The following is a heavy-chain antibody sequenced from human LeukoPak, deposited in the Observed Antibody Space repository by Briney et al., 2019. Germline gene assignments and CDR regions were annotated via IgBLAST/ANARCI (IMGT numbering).Heavy chain of an antibody. D-gene: IGHD5-12*01. V-gene: IGHV4-59*01. CDR2: IYYSGST. CDR3: ARVARDIVATSYYYMDV. Sequence: NPSETLSLTCTVSGGSISSYYWSWIRQPPGKGLEWIGYIYYSGSTNYNPSLKSRVTISVDTSKNQFSLKLSSVTAADTAVYYCARVARDIVATSYYYMDVWGKGTTVTVSS. J-gene: IGHJ6*03. CDR1: GGSISSYY.